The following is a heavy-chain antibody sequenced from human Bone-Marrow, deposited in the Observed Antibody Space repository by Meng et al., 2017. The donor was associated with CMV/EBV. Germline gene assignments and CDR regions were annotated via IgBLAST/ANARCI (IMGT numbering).Heavy chain of an antibody. V-gene: IGHV3-30*19. CDR3: ARAGSIVVVPAAMNY. CDR1: GFTFSSYG. CDR2: ISYDGSNK. J-gene: IGHJ4*02. D-gene: IGHD2-2*01. Sequence: GESLKISCAASGFTFSSYGMHWVRQAPGKGLEWVAVISYDGSNKYYADSVKGRFTISRDNSKNTLYLQMNSLRAEDTAVYYCARAGSIVVVPAAMNYWGQGTLVTVSS.